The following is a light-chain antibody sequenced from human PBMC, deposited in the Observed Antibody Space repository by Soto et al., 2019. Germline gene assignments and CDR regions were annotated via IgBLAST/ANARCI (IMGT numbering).Light chain of an antibody. Sequence: ESVLTQSPGTLSLSPGERANLSCRASQSVSNNYLAWYQQKPGQTPRLLIYGASTRATGIPDRFSGSGSGTDFTLTISRLEPEDSAVYYCQQYGSSPTWTFGQGTKVEIK. CDR2: GAS. V-gene: IGKV3-20*01. J-gene: IGKJ1*01. CDR1: QSVSNNY. CDR3: QQYGSSPTWT.